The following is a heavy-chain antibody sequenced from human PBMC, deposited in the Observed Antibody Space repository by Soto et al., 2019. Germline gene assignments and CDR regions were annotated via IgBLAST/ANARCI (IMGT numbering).Heavy chain of an antibody. D-gene: IGHD3-10*01. J-gene: IGHJ4*02. CDR3: ARGVTMFRGVIHTPYFDY. V-gene: IGHV4-31*03. Sequence: QVQLQESGPGLVKPSQTLSLTCTVSGGSIRSGGYYWSWIRQHPGKGLEWIGYIYYSGSTYYNPSLKSRVTIAVDKSKNKFSLKLSSVTAADTAVYYCARGVTMFRGVIHTPYFDYWGQGTLVTVSS. CDR1: GGSIRSGGYY. CDR2: IYYSGST.